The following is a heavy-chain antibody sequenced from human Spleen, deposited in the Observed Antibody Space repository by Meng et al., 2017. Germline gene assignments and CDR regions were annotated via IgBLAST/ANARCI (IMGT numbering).Heavy chain of an antibody. CDR1: GGSFSDYY. D-gene: IGHD4-11*01. J-gene: IGHJ4*02. CDR2: INHSGST. CDR3: ARGPTTMAHDFDY. V-gene: IGHV4-34*01. Sequence: QGPSQQWGGGLLKPSGTLSLTCVVSGGSFSDYYWSWIRQPPGKGLEWIGEINHSGSTNYNPSLESRATISVDTSQNNLSLKLSSVTAADSAVYYCARGPTTMAHDFDYWGQGTLVTVSS.